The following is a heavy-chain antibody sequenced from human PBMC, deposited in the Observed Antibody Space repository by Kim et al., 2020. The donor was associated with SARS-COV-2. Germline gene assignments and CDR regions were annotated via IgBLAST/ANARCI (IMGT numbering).Heavy chain of an antibody. V-gene: IGHV3-7*04. CDR3: ARGVVVTAQPPYFDY. Sequence: DSVKGRFTSPRAHAKNSLYLQMNSLRAEDTAVYYCARGVVVTAQPPYFDYWGQGTLVTVAS. J-gene: IGHJ4*02. D-gene: IGHD2-21*02.